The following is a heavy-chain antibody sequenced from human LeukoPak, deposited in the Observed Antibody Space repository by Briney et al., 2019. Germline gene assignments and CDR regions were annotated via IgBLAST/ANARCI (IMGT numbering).Heavy chain of an antibody. J-gene: IGHJ3*02. CDR2: INHSGST. D-gene: IGHD3-22*01. V-gene: IGHV4-39*07. CDR3: ASLRTMIGAFDI. Sequence: SETLSLTCTVSGGSVSSTTYYWSWIRQPPGKGLEWIGEINHSGSTNYNPSLQSRVTISVDMSKNQFSLKLTSVTAADTAVYYCASLRTMIGAFDIWGQGTMVTVSS. CDR1: GGSVSSTTYY.